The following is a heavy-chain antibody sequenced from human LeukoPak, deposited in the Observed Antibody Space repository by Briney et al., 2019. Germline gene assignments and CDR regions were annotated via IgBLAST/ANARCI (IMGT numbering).Heavy chain of an antibody. CDR3: APDYSNYVRWFDP. Sequence: PGGSLRLFCAASGFTFSSYSMNWVRQAPGKGLEWVSSISSSSSYIYYADSVKGRFTISRDNAKNSLYLQMNSLRAEDTAVYYCAPDYSNYVRWFDPWGQGTLVTVSS. CDR1: GFTFSSYS. CDR2: ISSSSSYI. J-gene: IGHJ5*02. V-gene: IGHV3-21*01. D-gene: IGHD4-11*01.